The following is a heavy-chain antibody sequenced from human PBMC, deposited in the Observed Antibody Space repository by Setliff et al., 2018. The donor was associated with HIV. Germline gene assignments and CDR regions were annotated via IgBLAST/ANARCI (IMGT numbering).Heavy chain of an antibody. CDR3: ARETEYYYDKGGAFDI. CDR1: GGSISSGSYY. CDR2: IQTSGST. J-gene: IGHJ3*02. Sequence: SETLSLTCTVSGGSISSGSYYWSWIRQPAGKGLEWIGHIQTSGSTHNNPSLKGRVTISVDTSKNQFSLKLSSVTAADTAVYYCARETEYYYDKGGAFDIWGQGTMVTVSS. D-gene: IGHD3-22*01. V-gene: IGHV4-61*09.